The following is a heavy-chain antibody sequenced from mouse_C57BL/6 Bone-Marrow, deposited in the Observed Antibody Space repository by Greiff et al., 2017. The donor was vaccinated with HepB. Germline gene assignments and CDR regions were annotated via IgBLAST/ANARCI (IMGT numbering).Heavy chain of an antibody. D-gene: IGHD1-1*01. V-gene: IGHV1-26*01. CDR3: ARLPNYYGSAYAMDY. J-gene: IGHJ4*01. Sequence: EVQLQQSGPELVKPGASVKISCKASGYTFTDYYMNWVKQSHGKSLEWIGDINPNNGGTSYNQKFKGKATLTVDKSSSTAYMELRSLTSEDSAVYYCARLPNYYGSAYAMDYWGQGTSVTVSS. CDR1: GYTFTDYY. CDR2: INPNNGGT.